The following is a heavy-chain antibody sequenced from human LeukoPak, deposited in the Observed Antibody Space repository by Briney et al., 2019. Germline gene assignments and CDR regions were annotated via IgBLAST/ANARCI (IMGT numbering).Heavy chain of an antibody. CDR1: GYTFTSYY. D-gene: IGHD5-12*01. CDR2: INPSGGST. V-gene: IGHV1-46*01. Sequence: ASVKVSCKASGYTFTSYYMHWVRQAPGQGLEWMGIINPSGGSTSYAQKFQGGVTITRDTSASTAYMELSSLRSEDTAVYYCARDLDSGYGGDAFDIWGQGTMVTVSS. J-gene: IGHJ3*02. CDR3: ARDLDSGYGGDAFDI.